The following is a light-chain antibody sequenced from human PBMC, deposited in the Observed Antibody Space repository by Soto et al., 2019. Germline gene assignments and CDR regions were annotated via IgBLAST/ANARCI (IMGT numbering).Light chain of an antibody. CDR3: QQYNNWPTLT. Sequence: EIVMTQSPATLSVSPGERATLSCRASQSVRSNLAWYQQKPGQAPRLLIYGASSRVPGIPARFSGSGSGTEFTITISSLQSEDFAVYYCQQYNNWPTLTFGGGTKVEIK. J-gene: IGKJ4*01. V-gene: IGKV3-15*01. CDR2: GAS. CDR1: QSVRSN.